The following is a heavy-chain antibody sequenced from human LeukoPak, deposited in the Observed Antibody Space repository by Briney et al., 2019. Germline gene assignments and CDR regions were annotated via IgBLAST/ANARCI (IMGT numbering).Heavy chain of an antibody. J-gene: IGHJ4*02. V-gene: IGHV1-18*04. D-gene: IGHD3-22*01. Sequence: ASVKVSCKASGYTFTSYGISWVRQAPGQGLEWMGWTSAYNGNTNYAQKLQGRVTMTTDTSTSTAYMELRSLRSDDTAVYYCARDTTYYDSSGYSKRFDYWGQGTLVTVSS. CDR1: GYTFTSYG. CDR2: TSAYNGNT. CDR3: ARDTTYYDSSGYSKRFDY.